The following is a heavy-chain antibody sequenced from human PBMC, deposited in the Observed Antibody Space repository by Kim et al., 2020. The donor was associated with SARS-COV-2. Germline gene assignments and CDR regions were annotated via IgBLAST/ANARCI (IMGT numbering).Heavy chain of an antibody. Sequence: GGSLRLSCTTSGFTFTGHAMSWVRQAPGKGLEWVSSIDGSDGTTYYVDSVRGRFTISRDDSKNTLYLQMSALRGDHTAVYYCMKGGWGWIWDHWGQGTLVTVSS. J-gene: IGHJ4*02. CDR3: MKGGWGWIWDH. D-gene: IGHD2-21*01. V-gene: IGHV3-23*01. CDR1: GFTFTGHA. CDR2: IDGSDGTT.